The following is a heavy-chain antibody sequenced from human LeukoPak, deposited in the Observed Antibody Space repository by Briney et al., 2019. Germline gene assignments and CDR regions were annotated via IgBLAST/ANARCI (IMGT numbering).Heavy chain of an antibody. CDR2: ISYDGSNK. V-gene: IGHV3-30*18. D-gene: IGHD6-19*01. CDR3: AKGSSGGYYFDY. J-gene: IGHJ4*02. CDR1: GFTFSSYG. Sequence: GGSLRLSCAASGFTFSSYGMHWVRQAPGKGLEWVAVISYDGSNKYYADSVKGRFTISRDNSKNTLYLQMNSLRAEDTAVYYCAKGSSGGYYFDYWGQGTLVTVSS.